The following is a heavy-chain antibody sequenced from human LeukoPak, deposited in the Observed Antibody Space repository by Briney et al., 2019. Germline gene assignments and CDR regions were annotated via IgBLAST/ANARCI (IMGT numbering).Heavy chain of an antibody. CDR1: GFTFSSYA. CDR3: AKVEGGWTAAGPNFDY. J-gene: IGHJ4*02. Sequence: GGSLRLSCAASGFTFSSYAMSWVRQAPGKGLEWVSAISGSGGSTYYADSVKGRFTISRDSSKNTLYQQMNSLRAEDTAVYYCAKVEGGWTAAGPNFDYWGQGTLVTVSS. V-gene: IGHV3-23*01. CDR2: ISGSGGST. D-gene: IGHD6-13*01.